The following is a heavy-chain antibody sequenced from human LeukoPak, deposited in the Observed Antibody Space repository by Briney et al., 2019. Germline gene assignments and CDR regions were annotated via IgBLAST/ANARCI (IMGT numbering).Heavy chain of an antibody. CDR2: ITETSHV. V-gene: IGHV3-21*01. CDR1: GFTFSAYS. D-gene: IGHD4-17*01. J-gene: IGHJ4*02. CDR3: TRDLHTVIPPGGIDC. Sequence: GGSLRLSCAASGFTFSAYSMNWVRQAPGKGLEWVSSITETSHVYYAESVKGRFTISRDNAKNLVFLQIKSLRVEDTAVYFCTRDLHTVIPPGGIDCWGQGTPVTVSS.